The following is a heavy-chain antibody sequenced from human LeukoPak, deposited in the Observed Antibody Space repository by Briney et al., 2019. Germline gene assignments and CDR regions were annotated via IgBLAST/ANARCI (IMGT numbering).Heavy chain of an antibody. D-gene: IGHD2-21*02. J-gene: IGHJ4*02. CDR2: IIPIFGTA. CDR1: GGTFSSYA. V-gene: IGHV1-69*13. Sequence: SVKVSCKASGGTFSSYAISWVRQAPGQGLEWMGGIIPIFGTANYAQKFQGRVTITADESTSTAYMELSSLRSEDTAVYYCARDGSYCGGDCYPSPFDNWGQGTLVTVSS. CDR3: ARDGSYCGGDCYPSPFDN.